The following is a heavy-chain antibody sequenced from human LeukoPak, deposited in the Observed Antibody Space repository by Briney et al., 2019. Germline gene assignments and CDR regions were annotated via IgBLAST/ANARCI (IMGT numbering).Heavy chain of an antibody. V-gene: IGHV1-69*13. CDR2: IIPIFGTA. CDR1: GGTFSSYA. Sequence: SVKVSCKASGGTFSSYAISWVRRAPGQGLEWMGGIIPIFGTANYAQKFQGRVTITADESTSTACMELSSLRSEDTAVYYCAVKVEAEGGNWFDPWGQGTLVTVSS. D-gene: IGHD5-24*01. CDR3: AVKVEAEGGNWFDP. J-gene: IGHJ5*02.